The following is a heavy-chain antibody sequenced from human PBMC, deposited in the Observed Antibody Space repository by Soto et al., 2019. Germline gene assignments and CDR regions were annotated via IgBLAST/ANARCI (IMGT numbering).Heavy chain of an antibody. CDR1: GGSISSYY. J-gene: IGHJ4*02. D-gene: IGHD2-21*02. Sequence: KPSETLSLTCTVSGGSISSYYWSWIRQPPGKGLEWIGYIYYSGSTNYNPSLKSRVTISVDTSKNQFSLKLSSVTAADTAVYYCARVSYCGGDCYAPNFDYWGQGTLVTVPS. CDR3: ARVSYCGGDCYAPNFDY. V-gene: IGHV4-59*01. CDR2: IYYSGST.